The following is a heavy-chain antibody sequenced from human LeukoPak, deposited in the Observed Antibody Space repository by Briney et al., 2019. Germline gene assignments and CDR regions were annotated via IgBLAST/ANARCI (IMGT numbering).Heavy chain of an antibody. CDR2: INHSGST. J-gene: IGHJ4*02. D-gene: IGHD3-16*02. CDR1: GGSFSGYY. Sequence: SETLSLTRAVSGGSFSGYYWSWIRQPPGKGLEWIGEINHSGSTNYNPSLKSRVTISVDTSKNQFSLKLSSVTAADTAVYYCARGVVWGSYPTYWGQGTLVTVSS. CDR3: ARGVVWGSYPTY. V-gene: IGHV4-34*01.